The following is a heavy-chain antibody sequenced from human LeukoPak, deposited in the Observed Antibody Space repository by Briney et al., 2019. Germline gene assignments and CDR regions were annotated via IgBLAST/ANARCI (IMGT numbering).Heavy chain of an antibody. V-gene: IGHV4-59*12. CDR3: ARDLKSGWYPYYFDY. Sequence: SETLSLTCTVSGGSISSYYWSWIRQPPGKGLEWIGYIYYSGSTNYNPSLKSRVTISVDTSKNQFSLKLSSVTAADTAVYYCARDLKSGWYPYYFDYWGQGTLVTVSS. J-gene: IGHJ4*02. CDR1: GGSISSYY. D-gene: IGHD6-19*01. CDR2: IYYSGST.